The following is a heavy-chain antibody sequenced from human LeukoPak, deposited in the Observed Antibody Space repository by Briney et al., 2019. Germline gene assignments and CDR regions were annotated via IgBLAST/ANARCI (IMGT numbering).Heavy chain of an antibody. J-gene: IGHJ3*02. Sequence: SETLSLTCTVSGGSIRSSSYYWGWIRQPPGKGLEWIGSIYYSGSTYYNPSLKSRVTISVDTSKNQFSLKLSSVTAADTAVYYCAREVGVSGSGRHISDAFDIWGQGTMVTVSS. D-gene: IGHD6-19*01. CDR1: GGSIRSSSYY. V-gene: IGHV4-39*07. CDR3: AREVGVSGSGRHISDAFDI. CDR2: IYYSGST.